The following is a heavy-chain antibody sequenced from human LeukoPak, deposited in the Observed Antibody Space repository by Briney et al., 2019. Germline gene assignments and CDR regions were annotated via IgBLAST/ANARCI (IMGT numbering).Heavy chain of an antibody. Sequence: GGSLRLSCAASGFIFSSYSMNWGRQAPGKGLEWVSAISDSGGRTYYADSVKGRFTISRDNSKNTLYLQMNSLRAEDTAVYHCAKSNKKVVTGTCVWFDPWGKGTLVAVSS. V-gene: IGHV3-23*01. CDR1: GFIFSSYS. CDR2: ISDSGGRT. J-gene: IGHJ5*02. CDR3: AKSNKKVVTGTCVWFDP. D-gene: IGHD2-21*02.